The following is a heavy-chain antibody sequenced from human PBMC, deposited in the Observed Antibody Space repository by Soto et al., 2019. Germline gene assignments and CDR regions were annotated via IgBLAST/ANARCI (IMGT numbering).Heavy chain of an antibody. V-gene: IGHV4-34*01. CDR3: ARGYSYGDYVGYYYGMDV. CDR1: GGSFSGYY. CDR2: INHSGST. Sequence: QVQLQQWGAGLMKPSETLSLTCAVYGGSFSGYYWSWIRQPPGKGLEWIGEINHSGSTNYNPSLKSRVTISVDTSKNQFSLKLSSVTAADTAVYYCARGYSYGDYVGYYYGMDVWGQGTTVTVSS. J-gene: IGHJ6*02. D-gene: IGHD4-17*01.